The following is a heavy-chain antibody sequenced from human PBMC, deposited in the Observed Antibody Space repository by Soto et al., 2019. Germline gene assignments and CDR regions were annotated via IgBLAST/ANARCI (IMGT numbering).Heavy chain of an antibody. CDR1: GGSISSYY. V-gene: IGHV4-59*08. CDR2: IYYSGST. Sequence: PSETLSLTCTVSGGSISSYYWSWIRQPPGKGLEWIGYIYYSGSTNYNPSLKSRVTISVDTFKNQFSLKLSSVTAADTAVYYCASHHDYGDLYFDYWGQGTLVTVSS. CDR3: ASHHDYGDLYFDY. D-gene: IGHD4-17*01. J-gene: IGHJ4*02.